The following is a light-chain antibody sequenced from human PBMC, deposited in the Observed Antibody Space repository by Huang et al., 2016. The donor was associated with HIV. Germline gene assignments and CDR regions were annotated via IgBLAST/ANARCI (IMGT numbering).Light chain of an antibody. V-gene: IGKV3-20*01. Sequence: VLTQSPGTLSLSPGERATLSCRASQTVSSSYLAWYQQKPGQAPRRLIYGASRRASGIPDRFSGSGSGTDFALTISRLEPEDFAVYYCQQYANSPFTFGQGTKLGIK. CDR3: QQYANSPFT. CDR2: GAS. CDR1: QTVSSSY. J-gene: IGKJ2*01.